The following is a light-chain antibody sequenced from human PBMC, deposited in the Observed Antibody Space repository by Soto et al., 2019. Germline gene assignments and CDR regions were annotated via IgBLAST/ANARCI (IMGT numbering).Light chain of an antibody. J-gene: IGLJ1*01. CDR1: KIGSKS. CDR3: QVWDSSSDHYV. CDR2: YDS. V-gene: IGLV3-21*04. Sequence: SYELTQPPSVSVAPGQTARITCGGNKIGSKSVHWFQQKPGQAPVLVIYYDSDRPSGIPERFSGSNSGNTATLTISRVEAGDDVDYYCQVWDSSSDHYVFGTGTKVTVL.